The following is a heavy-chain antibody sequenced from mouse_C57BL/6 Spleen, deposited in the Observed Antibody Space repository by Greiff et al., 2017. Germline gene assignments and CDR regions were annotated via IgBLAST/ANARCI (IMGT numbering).Heavy chain of an antibody. Sequence: QVQPQQSGAELARPGASVKLSCKASGYTFTSYGISWVKQRTGQGLVWIGEIYPRSGNTYYNEKFKGKATLTADKSSSTAYMELRSLTSEDSAVYFCAREGYEYDAAYWGQGTLVTVSA. CDR3: AREGYEYDAAY. CDR2: IYPRSGNT. V-gene: IGHV1-81*01. CDR1: GYTFTSYG. D-gene: IGHD2-4*01. J-gene: IGHJ3*01.